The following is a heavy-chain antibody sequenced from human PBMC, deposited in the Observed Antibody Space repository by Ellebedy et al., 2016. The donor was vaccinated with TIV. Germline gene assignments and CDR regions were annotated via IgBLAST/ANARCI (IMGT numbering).Heavy chain of an antibody. Sequence: GGSLRLXCAASGFTFNNAWMSWVRQAPGKGLEWVSGISWNSGSIGYADSVKGRFTISRDNAKNSLYLQMNSLRAEDTALYYCAKDIAVADNPGVARYYYYYGMDVWGQGTTVTVSS. CDR3: AKDIAVADNPGVARYYYYYGMDV. CDR2: ISWNSGSI. V-gene: IGHV3-9*01. J-gene: IGHJ6*02. D-gene: IGHD6-19*01. CDR1: GFTFNNAW.